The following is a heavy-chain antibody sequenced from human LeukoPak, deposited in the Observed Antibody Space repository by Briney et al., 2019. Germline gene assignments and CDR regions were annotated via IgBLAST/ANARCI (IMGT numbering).Heavy chain of an antibody. Sequence: GGSLRLSCAASGFTFSSYAMSWVRQAPGKGLEWVSAISGSGGSTYYADSVKGRFTISRDNSKNTLYLQMNSLRAEDTAVYYCAKRAIVVVVAATPSIADYWGQGTLVTVAS. J-gene: IGHJ4*02. V-gene: IGHV3-23*01. D-gene: IGHD2-15*01. CDR3: AKRAIVVVVAATPSIADY. CDR1: GFTFSSYA. CDR2: ISGSGGST.